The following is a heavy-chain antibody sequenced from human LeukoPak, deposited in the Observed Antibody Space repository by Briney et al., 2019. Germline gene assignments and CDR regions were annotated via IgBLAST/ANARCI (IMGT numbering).Heavy chain of an antibody. CDR1: GFSLSDYG. V-gene: IGHV3-33*08. D-gene: IGHD2-8*01. Sequence: GGSLRLSCSASGFSLSDYGMSWVRQAPGKGLEWVAVIWYDGSNKYYADSVKGRFTISRDNSKNTLYLQMNSLRAEDTAVYYCARGRLGYCTNGVCYDIYYYYGMDVWGQGTTVTVSS. CDR3: ARGRLGYCTNGVCYDIYYYYGMDV. CDR2: IWYDGSNK. J-gene: IGHJ6*02.